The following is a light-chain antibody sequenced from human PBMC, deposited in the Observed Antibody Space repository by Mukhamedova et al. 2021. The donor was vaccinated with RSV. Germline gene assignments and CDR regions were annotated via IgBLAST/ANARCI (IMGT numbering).Light chain of an antibody. CDR3: LQYDNLPLT. V-gene: IGKV1-33*01. Sequence: WYQRRVHGKAPNLLIYDASNLQTGVPLRFSGSGSGTDLTFTISSLQPEDTATYYCLQYDNLPLTFGGGTKVEIK. CDR2: DAS. J-gene: IGKJ4*01.